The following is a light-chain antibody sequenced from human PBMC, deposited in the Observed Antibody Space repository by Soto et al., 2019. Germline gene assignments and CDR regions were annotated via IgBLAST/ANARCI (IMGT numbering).Light chain of an antibody. V-gene: IGKV3-15*01. CDR2: DAS. Sequence: EVVMRQSPATLSVSPGEGATLSCRASQGIGDTLAWYQHKPCQTPRLPIYDASPRATGVPTRFSGSRSGAEFSLTTNSRQSEYLSVYSCKPYSNGLPPLGPCTK. J-gene: IGKJ3*01. CDR1: QGIGDT. CDR3: KPYSNGLPP.